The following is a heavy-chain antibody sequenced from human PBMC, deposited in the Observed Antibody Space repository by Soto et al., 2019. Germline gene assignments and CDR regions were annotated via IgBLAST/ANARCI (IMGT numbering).Heavy chain of an antibody. Sequence: PSETLSLTCAVFCGSFSGYYWTWIRQPPGTGLEWIGEINHSGSTNYNPSLKSRVTISVDTSKNQFSLTLSSVTAADTAVYYCARHSGHIFFDYWGQGTLVTVSS. D-gene: IGHD1-26*01. CDR1: CGSFSGYY. J-gene: IGHJ4*02. CDR2: INHSGST. CDR3: ARHSGHIFFDY. V-gene: IGHV4-34*01.